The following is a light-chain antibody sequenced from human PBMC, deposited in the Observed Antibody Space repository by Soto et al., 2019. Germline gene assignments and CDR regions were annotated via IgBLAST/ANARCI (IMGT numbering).Light chain of an antibody. J-gene: IGLJ3*02. CDR2: SNN. Sequence: QSVLTQPPSASVTPGQRVTMSCSGSSSNIGSNTVNWYQQLPGTAPKLLIYSNNQRPSGVPDRFSGSKSGTSASLAISGLQSEDEAEYHCAAWDDSLQGWVFGGGTKLTVL. CDR1: SSNIGSNT. V-gene: IGLV1-44*01. CDR3: AAWDDSLQGWV.